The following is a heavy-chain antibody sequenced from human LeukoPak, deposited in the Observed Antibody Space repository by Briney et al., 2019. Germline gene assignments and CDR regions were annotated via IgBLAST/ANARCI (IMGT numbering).Heavy chain of an antibody. CDR1: GFTFSSYS. J-gene: IGHJ4*02. CDR3: ARARRDIVVVVAASDY. Sequence: GGSLRLSCAASGFTFSSYSMNWVRQAPGKGLEWVSSISSSSSYIYYADSVKGRFTISRDNAKNSLYLQMNSLRAEDTAVYYCARARRDIVVVVAASDYWGQGTLVTVSS. V-gene: IGHV3-21*01. D-gene: IGHD2-15*01. CDR2: ISSSSSYI.